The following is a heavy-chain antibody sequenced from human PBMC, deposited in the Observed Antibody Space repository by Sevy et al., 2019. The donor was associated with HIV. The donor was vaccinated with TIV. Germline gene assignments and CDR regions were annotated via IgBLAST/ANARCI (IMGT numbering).Heavy chain of an antibody. J-gene: IGHJ3*02. D-gene: IGHD3-22*01. V-gene: IGHV3-23*01. CDR3: AWALYDSSGCFDALDI. Sequence: GGSLRLSCVASGFTFSNYAMNWVRQAPGKGLEWVSTIFRGGDGTYYADSVKGRFTISRDNSKDTVYLQLSSLSADDTAVYYCAWALYDSSGCFDALDIWGQGTMVTVSS. CDR1: GFTFSNYA. CDR2: IFRGGDGT.